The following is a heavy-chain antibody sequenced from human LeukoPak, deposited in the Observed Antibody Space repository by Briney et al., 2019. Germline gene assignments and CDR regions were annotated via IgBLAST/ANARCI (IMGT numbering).Heavy chain of an antibody. CDR2: INPNSGGT. CDR1: GYTFTGYY. Sequence: GASVKVSCKASGYTFTGYYMHWVRQAPGQGLEWMGWINPNSGGTNYAQKFQGRVTMTRDTSISTAYMELSRLRSDDTAVYYCARSSGRRLSTVHWFDPWGQGTLVTVSS. CDR3: ARSSGRRLSTVHWFDP. J-gene: IGHJ5*02. D-gene: IGHD4-17*01. V-gene: IGHV1-2*02.